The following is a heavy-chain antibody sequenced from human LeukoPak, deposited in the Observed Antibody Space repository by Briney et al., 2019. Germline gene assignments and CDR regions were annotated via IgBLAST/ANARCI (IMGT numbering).Heavy chain of an antibody. J-gene: IGHJ4*02. CDR1: GFTFSSYE. Sequence: GGSLRLSCAASGFTFSSYEMNWVRQAPGKGLEWVSYISSSGSTIYYADSVKGRFTISRDDAKNSLYLRMNSLRAEDTAVYYCASNGLSGGFDYWGQGTLVTVSS. CDR3: ASNGLSGGFDY. V-gene: IGHV3-48*03. CDR2: ISSSGSTI. D-gene: IGHD3-16*01.